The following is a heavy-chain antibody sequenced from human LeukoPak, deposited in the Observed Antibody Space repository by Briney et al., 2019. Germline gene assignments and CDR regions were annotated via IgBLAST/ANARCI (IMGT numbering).Heavy chain of an antibody. D-gene: IGHD2-2*02. V-gene: IGHV3-7*01. J-gene: IGHJ4*02. Sequence: GGSLRLSCAASGFTFSSYWMSWVRQAPGKGLEWVANIKQDGSEKYYVDSVKGRFTISRDNAKNSLYLQMNSLRAEDTAVYYCARARGELHPKPWDIVVVPAAIRADYWGQGTLVTVSS. CDR3: ARARGELHPKPWDIVVVPAAIRADY. CDR1: GFTFSSYW. CDR2: IKQDGSEK.